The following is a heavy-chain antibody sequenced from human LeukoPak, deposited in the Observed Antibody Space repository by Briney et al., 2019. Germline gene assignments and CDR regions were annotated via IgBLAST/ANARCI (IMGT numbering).Heavy chain of an antibody. CDR2: IGSSGTTR. J-gene: IGHJ4*02. CDR3: ALLAVASDFDY. D-gene: IGHD6-19*01. CDR1: GFPFSIYE. V-gene: IGHV3-48*03. Sequence: GGSLRLSCAVSGFPFSIYEMNWVRQAPGKGLEWVSNIGSSGTTRYYADSVKGRFSISRDNAKNSLYLQMNSLRVEDTGVYYCALLAVASDFDYWGRGALVTVSS.